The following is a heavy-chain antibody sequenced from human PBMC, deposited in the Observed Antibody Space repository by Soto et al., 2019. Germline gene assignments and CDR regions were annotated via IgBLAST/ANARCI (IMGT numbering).Heavy chain of an antibody. CDR2: ISAYNGNT. CDR1: GYTFASYA. Sequence: QVQLVQSGAEVKKPGASVKVSCKASGYTFASYAISWMRQAPGQGLEGMGWISAYNGNTNYAQKLQGRVTMTTDTSTSTPYMELRSLRSDDTAGYYCARDPPPPDYWGQGTLVTVSS. V-gene: IGHV1-18*01. CDR3: ARDPPPPDY. J-gene: IGHJ4*02.